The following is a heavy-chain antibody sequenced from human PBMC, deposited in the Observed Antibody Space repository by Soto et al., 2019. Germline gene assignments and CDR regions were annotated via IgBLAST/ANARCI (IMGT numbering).Heavy chain of an antibody. J-gene: IGHJ6*02. CDR1: GGTFSSYA. D-gene: IGHD2-15*01. V-gene: IGHV1-69*12. CDR3: ARAYCSGGSCYSWDYYYGMDV. CDR2: IIPIFGTA. Sequence: QVQLVQSGAEVKKPGSSVKVSCKASGGTFSSYAISWVRQAPGQGLEWMGGIIPIFGTANYAQKFQGRVTITADESTSTAYMELSSLRSEDTAVYYGARAYCSGGSCYSWDYYYGMDVWGQGTTVTVSS.